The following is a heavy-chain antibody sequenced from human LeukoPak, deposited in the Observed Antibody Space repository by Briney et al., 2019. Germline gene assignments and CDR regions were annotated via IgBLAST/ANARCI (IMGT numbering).Heavy chain of an antibody. CDR3: ARGKWEPLDY. CDR2: IYSGGST. D-gene: IGHD1-26*01. CDR1: GFTLSSNY. V-gene: IGHV3-66*01. Sequence: GGSLRLSCAASGFTLSSNYMSWVRQAPGKGLEGGSVIYSGGSTYYSDWVKGRFTISRDNSKNTLYLQMNSLRAEDTAVYYCARGKWEPLDYWGQGTLVTVSS. J-gene: IGHJ4*02.